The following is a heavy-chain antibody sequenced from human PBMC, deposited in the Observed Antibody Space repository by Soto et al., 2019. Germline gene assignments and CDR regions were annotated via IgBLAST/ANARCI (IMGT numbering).Heavy chain of an antibody. CDR2: ISGSGGST. CDR1: GFTFSSYA. J-gene: IGHJ4*02. Sequence: PVGSLRLSCAASGFTFSSYAMSWVRQAPGKGLEWVSAISGSGGSTYYADSVKGRFTISRDNSKNTLYLQMNSLRAEDTAVYYCAKDYYDSSGYYYVLYYFDYWGQGTLVTVSS. V-gene: IGHV3-23*01. CDR3: AKDYYDSSGYYYVLYYFDY. D-gene: IGHD3-22*01.